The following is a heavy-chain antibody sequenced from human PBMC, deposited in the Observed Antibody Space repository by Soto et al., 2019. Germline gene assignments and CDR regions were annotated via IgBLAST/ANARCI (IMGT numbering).Heavy chain of an antibody. Sequence: SETLSLTCNVSGGSISSYYWSWVRQPPGKGLEWIGYIFYSGNTNYNPSIRGRVTMSVDTSKSQFSLKLSSVTAADTAVYYCARYVGGSGYGSLSPFEIWGQGTMVTVSS. J-gene: IGHJ3*02. CDR2: IFYSGNT. V-gene: IGHV4-59*01. CDR1: GGSISSYY. D-gene: IGHD5-12*01. CDR3: ARYVGGSGYGSLSPFEI.